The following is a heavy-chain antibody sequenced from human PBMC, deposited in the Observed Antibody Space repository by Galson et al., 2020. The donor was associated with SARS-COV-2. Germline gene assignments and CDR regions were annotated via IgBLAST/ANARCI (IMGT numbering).Heavy chain of an antibody. D-gene: IGHD1-1*01. Sequence: SCAATGFTFTNYNMNWVRQAPGKGLEWVSSIDNSNNYIYYADSVRGRFTMSRDNAKNSLSLHMNSLRAEDTAVYYCARDSGWNYYFDLWGQGTLVTVSS. CDR2: IDNSNNYI. J-gene: IGHJ4*02. CDR3: ARDSGWNYYFDL. V-gene: IGHV3-21*01. CDR1: GFTFTNYN.